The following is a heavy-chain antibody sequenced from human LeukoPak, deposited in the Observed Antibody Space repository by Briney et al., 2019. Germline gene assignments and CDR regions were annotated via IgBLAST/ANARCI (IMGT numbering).Heavy chain of an antibody. CDR3: AKPPPRIAAAGTRYYYYGMDV. J-gene: IGHJ6*02. V-gene: IGHV3-23*01. CDR1: GFTFSSYA. CDR2: ISGSGGST. Sequence: GGSLRLSCAASGFTFSSYAMSWVRQAPGKGLEWVSAISGSGGSTYYADSVKGRFTISRDNSKNTLYLQMNSLRAEDTAVYYCAKPPPRIAAAGTRYYYYGMDVWGQGTTVNVSS. D-gene: IGHD6-13*01.